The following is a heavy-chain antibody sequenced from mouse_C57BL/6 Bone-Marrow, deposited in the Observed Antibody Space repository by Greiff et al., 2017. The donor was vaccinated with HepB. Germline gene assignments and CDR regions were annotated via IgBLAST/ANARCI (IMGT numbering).Heavy chain of an antibody. CDR1: GYTFTSYW. CDR2: IYPGSGST. J-gene: IGHJ2*01. D-gene: IGHD1-1*01. Sequence: QVQLKQPGAELVKPGASVKMSCKASGYTFTSYWITWVKQRPGQGLEWIGDIYPGSGSTNYNEKFKSKATLTVDTSSSTAYMQLSSLTSEDSAVYYCARGGTTVVAHFDYWGQGTTLTVSS. CDR3: ARGGTTVVAHFDY. V-gene: IGHV1-55*01.